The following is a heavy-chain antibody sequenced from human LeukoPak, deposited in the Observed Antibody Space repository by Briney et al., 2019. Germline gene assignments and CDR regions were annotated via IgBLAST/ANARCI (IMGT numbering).Heavy chain of an antibody. J-gene: IGHJ3*02. V-gene: IGHV5-51*01. D-gene: IGHD2-21*02. Sequence: GESLKISCKGSGYSFTNYWIGWVRQMPGKGLEWMGIIYPGDSDTRYSPSFQGQVTISADKSISTAYLQWSSLKASDTAMYYCARPPRREGYCGGDCPDRAFDIWGQGTMVIVSS. CDR3: ARPPRREGYCGGDCPDRAFDI. CDR2: IYPGDSDT. CDR1: GYSFTNYW.